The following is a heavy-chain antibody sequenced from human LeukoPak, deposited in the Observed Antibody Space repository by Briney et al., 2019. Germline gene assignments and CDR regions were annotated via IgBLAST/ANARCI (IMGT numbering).Heavy chain of an antibody. CDR2: IIPIFGTA. V-gene: IGHV1-69*13. D-gene: IGHD3-22*01. CDR1: GGTFSNYA. Sequence: SVKVSCKASGGTFSNYAISWVRQAPGQGLEWMGGIIPIFGTANYAQKFQGRVTITADESTSTAYMELSSLRSEDTAVYYCARADPYYYDSSGYSYYFDYWGQGTLVTVSS. J-gene: IGHJ4*02. CDR3: ARADPYYYDSSGYSYYFDY.